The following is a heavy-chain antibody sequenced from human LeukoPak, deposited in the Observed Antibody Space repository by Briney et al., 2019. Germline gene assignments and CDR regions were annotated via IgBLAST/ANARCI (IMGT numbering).Heavy chain of an antibody. CDR3: ARGHCSSTSCRTPFDY. D-gene: IGHD2-2*01. Sequence: SETLSLTCTVSGGSISSGSYYWSWIRQPAGKGLEWIGRIYTSGSTNYNPSLKSRVTISVDTSKNQFSLKLSSVTAADTAVYYCARGHCSSTSCRTPFDYWGQGTLVTVSS. J-gene: IGHJ4*02. CDR2: IYTSGST. CDR1: GGSISSGSYY. V-gene: IGHV4-61*02.